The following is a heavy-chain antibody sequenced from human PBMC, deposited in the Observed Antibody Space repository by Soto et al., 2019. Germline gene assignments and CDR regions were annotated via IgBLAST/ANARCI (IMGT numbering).Heavy chain of an antibody. CDR2: NSAYNGNT. CDR3: ARYSSGWHKFDY. CDR1: GYTFTSYG. D-gene: IGHD6-19*01. J-gene: IGHJ4*02. V-gene: IGHV1-18*04. Sequence: QVQLVQSGAEVKKPGASVKVSCKASGYTFTSYGISWVRQAPGQGLEWMGRNSAYNGNTNYAQKLKGRVTMTTDTCTSTAYMELRSLRSDDTAVYYCARYSSGWHKFDYWGQGTLVTVSS.